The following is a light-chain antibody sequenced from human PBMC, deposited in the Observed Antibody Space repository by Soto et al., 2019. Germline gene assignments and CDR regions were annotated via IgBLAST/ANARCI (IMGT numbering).Light chain of an antibody. V-gene: IGLV2-14*01. Sequence: QSVLTQPASVSGSPGQSITISCTGTSSDVGGYNYVSWYQQHPGKAPKLMIYDVSNRPSGVSNRFSGSKSGNTASLTISGLQAEDEAHYYCSSYTSSSNLDVFGTGTKVTVL. CDR2: DVS. CDR1: SSDVGGYNY. J-gene: IGLJ1*01. CDR3: SSYTSSSNLDV.